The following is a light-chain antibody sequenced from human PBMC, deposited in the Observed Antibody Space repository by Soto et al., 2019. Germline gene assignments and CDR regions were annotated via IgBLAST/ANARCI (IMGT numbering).Light chain of an antibody. Sequence: QSVLTQDASVSGSPGQSITISFTGTSSDIGTYDLVSWYQQHPGKAPKLMIYEVSKRPSGVSNRFSGSKSGNTASLTISGLQAEDEADYYCCSYAGSPYVFGTGTKVTVL. CDR1: SSDIGTYDL. V-gene: IGLV2-23*02. CDR2: EVS. CDR3: CSYAGSPYV. J-gene: IGLJ1*01.